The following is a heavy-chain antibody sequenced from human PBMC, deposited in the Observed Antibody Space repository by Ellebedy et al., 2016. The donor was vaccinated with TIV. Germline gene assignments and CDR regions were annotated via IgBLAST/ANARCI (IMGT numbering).Heavy chain of an antibody. D-gene: IGHD3/OR15-3a*01. Sequence: MPSETLSLTCTVSGASISSYYWSWIRQPPGKGLEYIGSVYYSGSPYYNPSFKSRVTLSADTSKNQFSLNLRTVTAADTAVYYCARTDPWQPIDDWGQGILVSVSS. CDR2: VYYSGSP. CDR3: ARTDPWQPIDD. J-gene: IGHJ4*02. CDR1: GASISSYY. V-gene: IGHV4-59*05.